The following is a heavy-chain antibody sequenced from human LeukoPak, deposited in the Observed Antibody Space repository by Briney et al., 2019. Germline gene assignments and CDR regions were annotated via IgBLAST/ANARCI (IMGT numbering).Heavy chain of an antibody. Sequence: PGRSLRLSCAASGFSFATYGMSWVRQAPGKGLEWVSVVGDSADTTHYADSVKGRFFISRDNSKSTVHLQMNSLRAEDTAVYYCAKDSFTVVRGVGSDDGFAVWGQGTMVTVSS. V-gene: IGHV3-23*01. D-gene: IGHD3-10*01. CDR3: AKDSFTVVRGVGSDDGFAV. CDR1: GFSFATYG. J-gene: IGHJ3*01. CDR2: VGDSADTT.